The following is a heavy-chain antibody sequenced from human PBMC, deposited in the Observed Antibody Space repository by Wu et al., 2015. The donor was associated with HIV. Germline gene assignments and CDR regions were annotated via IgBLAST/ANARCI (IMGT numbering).Heavy chain of an antibody. D-gene: IGHD3-10*01. CDR3: ARAPITMVRGVNLPIDAFDI. CDR1: GYTFTSYD. CDR2: MNPNSGNT. J-gene: IGHJ3*02. Sequence: QVQLVQSGAEVKKPGASVKVSCKASGYTFTSYDINWVRQATGQGLEWMGWMNPNSGNTGYAQKFQGRVTMTRNTSISTAYMELSSLRSEDTAVYYCARAPITMVRGVNLPIDAFDIWGQGTMVTVSS. V-gene: IGHV1-8*01.